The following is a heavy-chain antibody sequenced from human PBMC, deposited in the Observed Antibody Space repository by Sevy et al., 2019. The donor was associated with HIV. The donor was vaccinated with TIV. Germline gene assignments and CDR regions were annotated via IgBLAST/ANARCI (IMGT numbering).Heavy chain of an antibody. Sequence: SETLSLTCTVSGGSISSYYWSWIRQPPGKGLEWIGYIYYSGSTNYNPSLKSRVTISVDTSKNQFALKLSSVTAADTAVYYCARDRRYEVRGNYYYMDVWGKGTTVTVSS. CDR2: IYYSGST. V-gene: IGHV4-59*01. J-gene: IGHJ6*03. CDR3: ARDRRYEVRGNYYYMDV. CDR1: GGSISSYY. D-gene: IGHD3-10*01.